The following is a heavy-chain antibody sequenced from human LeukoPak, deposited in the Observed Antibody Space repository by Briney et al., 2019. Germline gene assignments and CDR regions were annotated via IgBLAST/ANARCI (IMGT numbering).Heavy chain of an antibody. CDR3: ARTEIQAYGPGPIFGVVTYCFDY. V-gene: IGHV4-34*01. D-gene: IGHD3-3*01. CDR1: GGSFSGYY. Sequence: SETLSLTCAVYGGSFSGYYWSWIRQPPGKGLEWIGEINHSGSTNYNPSLKSRVTISVDTSKNQFSLKLSSVTAADTAVYYCARTEIQAYGPGPIFGVVTYCFDYWGQGTLVTVSS. J-gene: IGHJ4*02. CDR2: INHSGST.